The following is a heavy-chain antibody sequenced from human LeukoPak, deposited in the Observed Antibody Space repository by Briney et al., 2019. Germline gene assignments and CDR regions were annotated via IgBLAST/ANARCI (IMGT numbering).Heavy chain of an antibody. CDR1: GFTFSSYA. CDR2: ISGSGGST. D-gene: IGHD3-10*02. V-gene: IGHV3-23*01. Sequence: GGSLRLSCAASGFTFSSYAISWVRQAPGKGLEWVSTISGSGGSTHFADSVKGRFTISRDNSKNTLYLQMNSLRAEDTAIYYCAKGNTMYTAYYFDYWGQGTLVTVSS. CDR3: AKGNTMYTAYYFDY. J-gene: IGHJ4*02.